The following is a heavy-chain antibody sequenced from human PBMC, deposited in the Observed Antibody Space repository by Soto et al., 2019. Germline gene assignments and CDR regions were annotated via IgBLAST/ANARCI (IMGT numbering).Heavy chain of an antibody. CDR3: ARATWLDYAFDI. Sequence: QVQLQQSGPGLMRPSQTLSLTCAISGDSVSSNSAAWNWIRQSPSRGLERLGRTYYRSKWYYDYVGSVKSRINIKPDTSKNQFSLQLNSMTPEDTAVYYCARATWLDYAFDIWGQGTMVTVSS. CDR2: TYYRSKWYY. D-gene: IGHD6-19*01. J-gene: IGHJ3*02. CDR1: GDSVSSNSAA. V-gene: IGHV6-1*01.